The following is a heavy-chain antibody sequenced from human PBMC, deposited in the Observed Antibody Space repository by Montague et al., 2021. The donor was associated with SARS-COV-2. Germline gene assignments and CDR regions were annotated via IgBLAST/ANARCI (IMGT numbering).Heavy chain of an antibody. V-gene: IGHV4-59*01. Sequence: SETLSLTCSVSGGSINNYFWSWIRQSPGKGLEWVGYMHSTGSTAXXPSXXXRVIISVDTSKTQISLKLSSVSAADMAQYYCARAVVGAKTATIESWGQGTLVTVSS. D-gene: IGHD2-15*01. CDR2: MHSTGST. J-gene: IGHJ4*02. CDR1: GGSINNYF. CDR3: ARAVVGAKTATIES.